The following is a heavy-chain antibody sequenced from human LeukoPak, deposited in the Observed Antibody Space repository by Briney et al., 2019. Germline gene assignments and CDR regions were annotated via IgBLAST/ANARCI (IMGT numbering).Heavy chain of an antibody. V-gene: IGHV1-2*02. CDR3: AREARFLEWLLPYYYYYYMDV. J-gene: IGHJ6*03. Sequence: ASVKVSCKASGYTSTGYYMHWVRQAPGQGLEWMGWINPNSGGTNYAQKFQGRVTMTRDTSISTAYMELSRLRSDDTAVYYCAREARFLEWLLPYYYYYYMDVWGKGTTVTVSS. CDR1: GYTSTGYY. CDR2: INPNSGGT. D-gene: IGHD3-3*01.